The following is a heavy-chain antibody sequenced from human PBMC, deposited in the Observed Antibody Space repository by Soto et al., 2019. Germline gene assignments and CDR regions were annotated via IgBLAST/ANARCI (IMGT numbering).Heavy chain of an antibody. CDR1: GGSVSSGSYY. Sequence: QVQLQESGPGLVKPSETLSLTCTVSGGSVSSGSYYWSCIGQPPGKGLEWIGYIYYSGSTNYNPSLKSRLTISVDPSMNQFSLKLSSATAADTAVYYCARSDFFWLPYYFDYWGQGTLVTVSS. V-gene: IGHV4-61*01. D-gene: IGHD3-9*01. J-gene: IGHJ4*02. CDR2: IYYSGST. CDR3: ARSDFFWLPYYFDY.